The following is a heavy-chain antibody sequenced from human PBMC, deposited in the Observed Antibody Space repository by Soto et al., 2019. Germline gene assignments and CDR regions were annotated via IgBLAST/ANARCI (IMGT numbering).Heavy chain of an antibody. CDR1: GFTFTDYA. J-gene: IGHJ3*02. V-gene: IGHV3-23*01. CDR2: ISGSGANT. CDR3: AKDGKHSTGWWAASEI. D-gene: IGHD6-19*01. Sequence: EVQVLDSGGGVVQPGGSLRLSCAASGFTFTDYAMNWVRPAPGNARYWVSTISGSGANTYSADSVRGRSTISRDNSNNKLSLQMGRLRAEDTAVYYCAKDGKHSTGWWAASEIWDQGTVVT.